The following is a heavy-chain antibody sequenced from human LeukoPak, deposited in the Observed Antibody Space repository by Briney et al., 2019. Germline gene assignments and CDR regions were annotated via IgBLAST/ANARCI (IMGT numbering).Heavy chain of an antibody. Sequence: SQTLSLTCAISGDSVSSNSAAWTWIRQSPSRGLEWLGRTYYRSKWYNDYAVSVKSRITINPDTSKNQFSLQLNSVTPEDTAVYYCARGPRIAAAGNSGFTPWGQGTLVTVSS. V-gene: IGHV6-1*01. D-gene: IGHD6-13*01. CDR2: TYYRSKWYN. CDR1: GDSVSSNSAA. J-gene: IGHJ5*02. CDR3: ARGPRIAAAGNSGFTP.